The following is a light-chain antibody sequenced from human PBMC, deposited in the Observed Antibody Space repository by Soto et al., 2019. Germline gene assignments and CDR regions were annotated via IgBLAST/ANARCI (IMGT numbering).Light chain of an antibody. CDR2: TAS. CDR3: RHYYSYPLT. Sequence: AIRMTQSPSSFSASTGDRVTITCRASQGISSHLAWYQVKPGKAPRLLIYTASYLESGVPSRFSGSRAGTDFTLTIASLQSDDFAVYYCRHYYSYPLTGGGGTKVEIK. CDR1: QGISSH. V-gene: IGKV1-8*01. J-gene: IGKJ4*01.